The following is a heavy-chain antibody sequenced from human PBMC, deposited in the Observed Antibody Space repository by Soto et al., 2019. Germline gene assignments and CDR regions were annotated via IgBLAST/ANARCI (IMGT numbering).Heavy chain of an antibody. CDR3: ARALVVVPAAIPAGWFDP. V-gene: IGHV4-30-2*01. Sequence: PSETLFLTCAVSGGSISSGGYSWSWIRQPPGKGLEWIGYIYHSGSTYYNPSLKSRVTISVDRSKNQFSLKLSSVTAADTAVYYCARALVVVPAAIPAGWFDPWGQGTLVTVSS. CDR2: IYHSGST. CDR1: GGSISSGGYS. D-gene: IGHD2-2*02. J-gene: IGHJ5*02.